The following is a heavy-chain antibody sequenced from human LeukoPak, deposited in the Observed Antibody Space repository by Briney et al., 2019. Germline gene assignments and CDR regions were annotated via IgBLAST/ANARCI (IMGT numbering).Heavy chain of an antibody. Sequence: GGSLRLSCAASGFTFSNHGMHWVCQAPGKGLEWVAYIRYDGSNKQYADSVKGRFTISRDNSKNTLYLQMDSLRSEDTAVYFCASADRGEGTSWYDDAVNIWGQGTMVIVSS. V-gene: IGHV3-30*02. CDR2: IRYDGSNK. D-gene: IGHD6-13*01. CDR1: GFTFSNHG. J-gene: IGHJ3*02. CDR3: ASADRGEGTSWYDDAVNI.